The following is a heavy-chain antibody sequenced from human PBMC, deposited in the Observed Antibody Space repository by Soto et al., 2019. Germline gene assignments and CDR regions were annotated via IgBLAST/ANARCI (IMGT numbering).Heavy chain of an antibody. CDR1: GFTFTSSA. Sequence: GASVKVSCNASGFTFTSSAVQWVRQARGQRLEWIGWIVVGSGNTNYAQKFQERVTITSDMSTSTAYMELSSLRSDDTAVYYCAANYGRSYDILTGYSYWGQGTLVTVSS. V-gene: IGHV1-58*01. J-gene: IGHJ4*02. CDR3: AANYGRSYDILTGYSY. CDR2: IVVGSGNT. D-gene: IGHD3-9*01.